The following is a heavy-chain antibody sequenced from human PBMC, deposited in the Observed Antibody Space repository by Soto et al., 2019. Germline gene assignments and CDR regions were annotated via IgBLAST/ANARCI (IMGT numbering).Heavy chain of an antibody. D-gene: IGHD6-13*01. CDR1: GFSLSTSGMC. J-gene: IGHJ6*02. Sequence: SGPTLVNPTQTLTLTCTFSGFSLSTSGMCVSWIRQPPGKALEWLALIDWDDDKYYSTSLKTRLTISKDTSKNQVVLTMTNVDPVDTATYYCARMNSSRENYYYYGMDVWGQGTTVTVSS. V-gene: IGHV2-70*01. CDR3: ARMNSSRENYYYYGMDV. CDR2: IDWDDDK.